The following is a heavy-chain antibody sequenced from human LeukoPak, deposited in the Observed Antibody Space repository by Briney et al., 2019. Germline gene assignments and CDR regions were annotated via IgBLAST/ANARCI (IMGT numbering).Heavy chain of an antibody. CDR1: GGSISSSSHY. D-gene: IGHD3-16*01. J-gene: IGHJ1*01. CDR2: IYYSGST. Sequence: PSETLSLTCTVSGGSISSSSHYWAWIRQPPGKGLEWIGSIYYSGSTYYNPSLKSRVTISVDTSKNQFSLKLSSVTAADTAVYYCARDLGLSEVQHWGQGTLVTVSS. V-gene: IGHV4-39*07. CDR3: ARDLGLSEVQH.